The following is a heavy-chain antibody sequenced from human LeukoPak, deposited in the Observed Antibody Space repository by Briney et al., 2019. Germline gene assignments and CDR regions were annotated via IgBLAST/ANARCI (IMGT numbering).Heavy chain of an antibody. J-gene: IGHJ4*02. Sequence: ASVKVSCKASGYTFTGYYMHWVRQAPGQGIERMGWINPNSGGTNYAQKFQGRVTMTRDTSISTAYMELSRLRSDDTAVYYCARVSSYGDYVPHWGQGTLVTVSS. CDR2: INPNSGGT. D-gene: IGHD4-17*01. CDR1: GYTFTGYY. V-gene: IGHV1-2*02. CDR3: ARVSSYGDYVPH.